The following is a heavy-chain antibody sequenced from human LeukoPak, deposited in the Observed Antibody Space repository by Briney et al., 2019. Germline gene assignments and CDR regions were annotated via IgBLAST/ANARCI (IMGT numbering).Heavy chain of an antibody. CDR3: AKGRPYCSSTSCPYYFDY. CDR1: GFTFSSYA. J-gene: IGHJ4*02. CDR2: ISGSGGST. D-gene: IGHD2-2*01. V-gene: IGHV3-23*01. Sequence: GGSLRLSCAASGFTFSSYAMSWVRQAPGKGLEWVSAISGSGGSTYYADSVKGRFTISRDNSKNTLYLQMNSLRAEDTAVYYCAKGRPYCSSTSCPYYFDYWGQGTLVTVSS.